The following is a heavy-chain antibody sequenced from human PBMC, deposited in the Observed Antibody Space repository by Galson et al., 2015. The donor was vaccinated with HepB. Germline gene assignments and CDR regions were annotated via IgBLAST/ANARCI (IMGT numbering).Heavy chain of an antibody. CDR1: GFTFSSYS. J-gene: IGHJ4*02. V-gene: IGHV3-21*01. Sequence: LRLSCAASGFTFSSYSMNWVRQAPGKGLEWVSSISSSSSYIYYADSVKGRFTISRDNAKNSLYLQMNSLRAEDTAVYYCAREGLVRGYSGYDFDYWGQGTLVTVSS. D-gene: IGHD5-12*01. CDR3: AREGLVRGYSGYDFDY. CDR2: ISSSSSYI.